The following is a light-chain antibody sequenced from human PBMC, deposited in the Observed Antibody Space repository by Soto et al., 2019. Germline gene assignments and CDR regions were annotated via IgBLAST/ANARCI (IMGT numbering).Light chain of an antibody. J-gene: IGKJ2*01. CDR1: QDIKTN. CDR3: QLYDSWPPEHT. CDR2: GAS. V-gene: IGKV3-15*01. Sequence: EIVMTQSPATLTVSPGERATLSCRASQDIKTNLAWYQKKPGQAPRLLIYGASTRVAGFPARFSGSGSGTEFTLTISSLQSEEVAVYYCQLYDSWPPEHTFGQGTKLEIK.